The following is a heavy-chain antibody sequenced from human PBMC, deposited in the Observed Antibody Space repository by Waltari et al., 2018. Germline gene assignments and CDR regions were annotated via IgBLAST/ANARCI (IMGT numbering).Heavy chain of an antibody. Sequence: QVQPQQWGAGLFKPSETLSLTCAVSGGSFSWIRQPPGQGLEWIGEINHSGRISLTPSLQSRVTMSVATSKNPLSLRLTSVTAADTAVYYCARGLETGTSSWHYFDSWGQGTLVTVSS. V-gene: IGHV4-34*01. CDR3: ARGLETGTSSWHYFDS. CDR1: GGSFS. CDR2: INHSGRI. J-gene: IGHJ4*02. D-gene: IGHD6-13*01.